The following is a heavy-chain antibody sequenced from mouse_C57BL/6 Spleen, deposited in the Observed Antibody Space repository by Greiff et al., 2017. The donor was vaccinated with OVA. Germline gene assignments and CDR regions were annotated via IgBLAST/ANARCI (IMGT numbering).Heavy chain of an antibody. CDR2: INPSNGGT. Sequence: VQLQQPGTELVKPGASVKLSCKASGYTFTSYWMHWVKQRPGKGLDWIGNINPSNGGTNSNENFKSKATLTVDKSSSTAYMQLSSLTSEDSAVYYCARDSSGYVGVFAYWGQGTLVTVSA. CDR3: ARDSSGYVGVFAY. CDR1: GYTFTSYW. V-gene: IGHV1-53*01. D-gene: IGHD3-2*02. J-gene: IGHJ3*01.